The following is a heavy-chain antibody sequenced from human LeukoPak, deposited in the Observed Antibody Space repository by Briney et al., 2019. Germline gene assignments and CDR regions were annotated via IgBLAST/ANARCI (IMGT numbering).Heavy chain of an antibody. J-gene: IGHJ4*02. V-gene: IGHV4-4*07. Sequence: SETLSLTCTVSGGSISGYSWSWIRQPAGKGLEWIGRIFPSGITNYNPSLKSRVTISVDHSKNQFSLKLTSVTAADTAVYYCAKEGNDYGANSIDYWGQGTLVTVSS. CDR3: AKEGNDYGANSIDY. CDR1: GGSISGYS. CDR2: IFPSGIT. D-gene: IGHD4-23*01.